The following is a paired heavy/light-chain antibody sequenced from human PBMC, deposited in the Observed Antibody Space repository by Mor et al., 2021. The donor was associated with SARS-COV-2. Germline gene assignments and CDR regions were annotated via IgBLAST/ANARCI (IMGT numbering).Heavy chain of an antibody. D-gene: IGHD3-22*01. CDR2: ISSSSSYI. Sequence: QVQLVESGGGLVMPEGSLRLSCAASGFVFSDFYMSWIRQAPGKGLEWLSYISSSSSYIYYADSVRGRFTISRDNAKKSLFLQMDNVRPEDSAVYYCAREHNYYDNTGYSLHVWGQGTTVTV. V-gene: IGHV3-11*01. J-gene: IGHJ6*02. CDR3: AREHNYYDNTGYSLHV. CDR1: GFVFSDFY.
Light chain of an antibody. CDR2: GDN. Sequence: QSVLTQPPSVSAPPGQKVTISCSGNNSNIGSNFVSWYQQLPETAPKLLIYGDNKRPSGLPDRFSGSKSGTSATLAITGLQTGDEADYYCGTWDSTLNVGLFGGGTKVTVL. J-gene: IGLJ3*02. V-gene: IGLV1-51*01. CDR3: GTWDSTLNVGL. CDR1: NSNIGSNF.